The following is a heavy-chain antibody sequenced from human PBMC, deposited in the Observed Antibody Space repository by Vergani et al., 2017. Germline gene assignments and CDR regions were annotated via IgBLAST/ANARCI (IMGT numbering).Heavy chain of an antibody. J-gene: IGHJ4*02. V-gene: IGHV3-21*01. CDR3: ARDAGNTWDYFDY. D-gene: IGHD4-23*01. Sequence: EVQLVESGGGLVKPGGSLRLSCAASGFTFSTYSMNWVRQAPGKGLEWVSSISSSGTYIYYADPVKGRFTISRDNAKNSLYLQMNSLRAEDTAVYYCARDAGNTWDYFDYWGQGTLVTVSS. CDR1: GFTFSTYS. CDR2: ISSSGTYI.